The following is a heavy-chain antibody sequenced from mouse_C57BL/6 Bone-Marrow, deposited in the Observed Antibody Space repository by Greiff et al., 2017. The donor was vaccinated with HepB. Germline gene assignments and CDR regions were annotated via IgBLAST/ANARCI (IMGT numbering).Heavy chain of an antibody. CDR2: IDPSDSET. J-gene: IGHJ4*01. CDR1: GYTFTSYW. V-gene: IGHV1-52*01. CDR3: AKYCYGSSYDYAMDY. Sequence: VQLQQPGAELVRPGSSVKLSCKASGYTFTSYWMHWVKQRPIQGLEWIGNIDPSDSETHYNQKFKDKATLTVDKSSSTAYMQLSSLTSEDSAVYYCAKYCYGSSYDYAMDYWGQGTSVTVSS. D-gene: IGHD1-1*01.